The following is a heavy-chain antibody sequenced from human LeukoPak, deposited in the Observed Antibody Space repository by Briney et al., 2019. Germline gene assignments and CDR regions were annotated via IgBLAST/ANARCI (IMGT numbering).Heavy chain of an antibody. Sequence: ASETLSLTCTVSGYSISSGHYWGWIRQPPGKGLEWIGSMYHSGSTYYNPPLKSRVTISEDTSKNQFSLKLRSVTAADTAVYYCAREGVGATVGGDAFDIWGQGTMVTVSS. CDR2: MYHSGST. CDR1: GYSISSGHY. J-gene: IGHJ3*02. D-gene: IGHD1-26*01. CDR3: AREGVGATVGGDAFDI. V-gene: IGHV4-38-2*02.